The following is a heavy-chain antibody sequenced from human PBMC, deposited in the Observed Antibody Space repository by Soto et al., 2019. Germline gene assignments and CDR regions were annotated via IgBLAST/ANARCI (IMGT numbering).Heavy chain of an antibody. D-gene: IGHD3-3*01. CDR1: GGSFSGYY. CDR2: INHSGST. CDR3: ARTYDFWSGALGMDV. V-gene: IGHV4-34*01. J-gene: IGHJ6*02. Sequence: SETLSLTCAVYGGSFSGYYWSWIRQPPGKGLEWIGEINHSGSTNYNPSLKSRVTISVDTSKNQFSLKLSSVTAADTAVYYCARTYDFWSGALGMDVWGQGTTVTVSS.